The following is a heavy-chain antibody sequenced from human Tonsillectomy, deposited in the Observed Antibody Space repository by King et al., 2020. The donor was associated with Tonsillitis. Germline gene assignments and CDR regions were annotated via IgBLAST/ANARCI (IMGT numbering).Heavy chain of an antibody. D-gene: IGHD3-3*01. CDR2: IYYSGST. CDR3: ARESGGIRFVEWLLSQVGYYYGMDV. CDR1: GGSISSSSYY. Sequence: QLQESGPGLVKPSETLSLTCTVSGGSISSSSYYWGWIRQPPGKGLEWIGSIYYSGSTYYNPSLKSRVTISVDTSKNQFSLKLSSVTAADTAVYYCARESGGIRFVEWLLSQVGYYYGMDVWGQGTTVTVSS. V-gene: IGHV4-39*07. J-gene: IGHJ6*02.